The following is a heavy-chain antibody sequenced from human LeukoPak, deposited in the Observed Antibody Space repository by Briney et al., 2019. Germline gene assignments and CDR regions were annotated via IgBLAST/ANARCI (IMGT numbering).Heavy chain of an antibody. CDR2: ISGSGGRT. J-gene: IGHJ3*02. CDR3: ARAISGSYYAFDI. CDR1: GFTLSSCG. V-gene: IGHV3-23*01. D-gene: IGHD1-26*01. Sequence: PGGSLRLSCAASGFTLSSCGMSWVRQTPGKGLEWVSGISGSGGRTYQADSVKGRFTISRDNSKNTLYLQMSSLRAEDTAVYYCARAISGSYYAFDIWGQGTMVTVSS.